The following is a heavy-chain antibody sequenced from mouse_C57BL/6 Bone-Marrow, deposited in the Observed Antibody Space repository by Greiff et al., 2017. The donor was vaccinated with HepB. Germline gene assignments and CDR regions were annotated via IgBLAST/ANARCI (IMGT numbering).Heavy chain of an antibody. CDR3: ARRGFLRAMDY. V-gene: IGHV1-64*01. CDR1: GYTFTSYW. J-gene: IGHJ4*01. D-gene: IGHD3-2*02. Sequence: QVQLQQPGAELVKPGASVKLSCNASGYTFTSYWMHWVKQRPGQGLEWIGMIHPNSGSTNYNEKFKSKATLTVDKSSSTAYMQLSSLTSEDSAVYYCARRGFLRAMDYWGQGTSVTVSS. CDR2: IHPNSGST.